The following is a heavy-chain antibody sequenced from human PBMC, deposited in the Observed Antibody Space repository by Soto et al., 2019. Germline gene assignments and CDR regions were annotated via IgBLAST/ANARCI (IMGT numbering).Heavy chain of an antibody. Sequence: GGSLRLSCAASGFTFSSYGMHWVRQAPGKGLEWVAVISYDGSNKYYADSVRGRFTISRDTSKNTLYLQMNSLRAEDTAVYYCAKDLYSSSWYAYYYYGMDVWGQGTTVTVSS. V-gene: IGHV3-30*18. J-gene: IGHJ6*02. CDR1: GFTFSSYG. CDR3: AKDLYSSSWYAYYYYGMDV. CDR2: ISYDGSNK. D-gene: IGHD6-13*01.